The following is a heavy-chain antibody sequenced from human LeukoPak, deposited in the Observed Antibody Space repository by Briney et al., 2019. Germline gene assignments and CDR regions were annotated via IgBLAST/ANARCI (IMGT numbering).Heavy chain of an antibody. CDR2: INPSGGST. CDR3: ASMGLFDY. J-gene: IGHJ4*02. V-gene: IGHV1-46*01. D-gene: IGHD3-10*01. Sequence: ASVKVSCKASGYTFTSYYMHWVRQAPGQGLEWMGIINPSGGSTSYAQKFQGRVTMTRDMFTSTVYMELSSLRSDDTAVYYCASMGLFDYWGQGTLVTVSS. CDR1: GYTFTSYY.